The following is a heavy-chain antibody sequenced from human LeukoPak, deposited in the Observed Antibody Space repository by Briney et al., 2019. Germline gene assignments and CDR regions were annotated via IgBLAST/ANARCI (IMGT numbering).Heavy chain of an antibody. V-gene: IGHV4-4*07. CDR2: IYTSGSA. J-gene: IGHJ4*02. D-gene: IGHD2-2*01. CDR3: ARGSTRYDY. CDR1: GGSISSYF. Sequence: SETLSLTCTVSGGSISSYFWTWIRQPAGMGLEWIGRIYTSGSANYKPSLKSRVTMSVDTSKNQFSLKLSSVTAADTAVYFCARGSTRYDYWGQGTLVTVSS.